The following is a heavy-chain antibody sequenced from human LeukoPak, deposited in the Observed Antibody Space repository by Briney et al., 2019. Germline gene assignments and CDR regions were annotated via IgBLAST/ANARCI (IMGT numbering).Heavy chain of an antibody. J-gene: IGHJ4*02. V-gene: IGHV3-7*01. CDR1: GFTFSSYW. CDR2: IKQDGGGK. Sequence: GGSLRLSCAASGFTFSSYWMSWVRQAPGKGLEWVANIKQDGGGKYYVDSVKGRFTISRDNSKNSLYLQLNSLRAEDTAVYYCARDVTSYYYDSSGSIFDYWGQGTLVTVSS. D-gene: IGHD3-22*01. CDR3: ARDVTSYYYDSSGSIFDY.